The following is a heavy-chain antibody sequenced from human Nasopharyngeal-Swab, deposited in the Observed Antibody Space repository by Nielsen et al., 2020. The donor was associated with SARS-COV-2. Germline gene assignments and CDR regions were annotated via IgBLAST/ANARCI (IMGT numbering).Heavy chain of an antibody. CDR3: AKTPNIVVVPAGWYYGMDV. CDR2: ISGSGGST. CDR1: GFTFSSYA. D-gene: IGHD2-2*01. V-gene: IGHV3-23*01. J-gene: IGHJ6*02. Sequence: LKISCAASGFTFSSYAMSWVRQAPGKGLEWVSAISGSGGSTYYADSVKGRFTLSRDNSKNTLYLQMNSLRAEDTAVYYCAKTPNIVVVPAGWYYGMDVWGQGTTVTVSS.